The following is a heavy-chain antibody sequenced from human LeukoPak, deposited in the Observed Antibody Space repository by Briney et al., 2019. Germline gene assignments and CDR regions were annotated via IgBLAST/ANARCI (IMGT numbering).Heavy chain of an antibody. CDR2: INHSGST. D-gene: IGHD4-23*01. Sequence: SETLSLTYAVYGGSFSGYYWSWIRQPPGKGLEWIGEINHSGSTNYNPSLKSRVTISVDTSKNQFSLKLSSVTAADTAVYYCASYGSNNWFDPWGQGTLVTVSS. J-gene: IGHJ5*02. CDR3: ASYGSNNWFDP. CDR1: GGSFSGYY. V-gene: IGHV4-34*01.